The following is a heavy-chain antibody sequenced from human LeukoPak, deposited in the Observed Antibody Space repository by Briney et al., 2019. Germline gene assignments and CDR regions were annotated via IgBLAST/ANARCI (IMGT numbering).Heavy chain of an antibody. CDR1: GFTFDDYA. Sequence: RPGGSLRLSCAASGFTFDDYAMHWVRQAPGKGLEWVSGISWNSGSIGYADSVKGRFTISRDNAKKSLYLQMNSLRAEDTALYYCAKTSGCSSGNLGSWGQGTLVTVSS. J-gene: IGHJ5*02. D-gene: IGHD6-19*01. CDR2: ISWNSGSI. CDR3: AKTSGCSSGNLGS. V-gene: IGHV3-9*01.